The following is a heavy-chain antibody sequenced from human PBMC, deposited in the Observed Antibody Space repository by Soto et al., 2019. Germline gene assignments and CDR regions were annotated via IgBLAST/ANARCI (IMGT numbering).Heavy chain of an antibody. V-gene: IGHV3-33*01. Sequence: QVQLVESGGGVVQPGRSLRLSCAASGFTFSSSGMHWVRQAPGKGLEWVAVIWYDGSNKYYADSVKGRFTISRDKSKNPLYRQMNSLGAEDTAVYYCARDEWPYGDYVGWWGQGTLVTVSS. D-gene: IGHD4-17*01. CDR3: ARDEWPYGDYVGW. CDR1: GFTFSSSG. J-gene: IGHJ4*02. CDR2: IWYDGSNK.